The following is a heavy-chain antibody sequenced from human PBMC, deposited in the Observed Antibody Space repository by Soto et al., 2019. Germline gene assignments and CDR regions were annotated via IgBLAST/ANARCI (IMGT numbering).Heavy chain of an antibody. CDR2: LYYTGRT. V-gene: IGHV4-39*02. Sequence: ETLSLTCTVSGGSISSGTYYWGWIRQPPGKGLEWIGSLYYTGRTYYSPSLKSRVTISVDTSKNHFSLNLTSVTAADTAVYYCARRLARGVIGWFDPWGQGTLVTVSS. CDR3: ARRLARGVIGWFDP. CDR1: GGSISSGTYY. J-gene: IGHJ5*02. D-gene: IGHD3-10*01.